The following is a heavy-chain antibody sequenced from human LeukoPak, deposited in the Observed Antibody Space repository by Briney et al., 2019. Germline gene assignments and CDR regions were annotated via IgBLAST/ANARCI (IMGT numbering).Heavy chain of an antibody. D-gene: IGHD2-8*01. CDR1: GFTFSSYW. J-gene: IGHJ4*02. CDR2: INSDGSST. Sequence: PWGSLRLSCAASGFTFSSYWMHWVRQAPGKGLVWVSRINSDGSSTSYADSVKGRFTISRDNAKNTLYLQMNSLRAEDTAVYYCAKVPSRFHRLMVDTNFDYWGQGTLVTVSS. V-gene: IGHV3-74*01. CDR3: AKVPSRFHRLMVDTNFDY.